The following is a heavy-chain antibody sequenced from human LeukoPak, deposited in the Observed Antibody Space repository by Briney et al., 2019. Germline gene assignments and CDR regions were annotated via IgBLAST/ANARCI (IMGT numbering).Heavy chain of an antibody. CDR2: IYTSGST. V-gene: IGHV4-4*07. Sequence: SETLSLTCTVSGGSISSYYWSWIRQPAGKGLEWIGRIYTSGSTNYNPSLKSRVTMSVDTSKNQFSLKLSSVTAADTAVYYCANVPCSSTSCYKDWGQGTLVTVSS. CDR1: GGSISSYY. CDR3: ANVPCSSTSCYKD. D-gene: IGHD2-2*02. J-gene: IGHJ4*02.